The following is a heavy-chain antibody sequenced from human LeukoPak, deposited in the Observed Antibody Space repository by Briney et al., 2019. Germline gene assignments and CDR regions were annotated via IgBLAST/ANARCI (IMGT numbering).Heavy chain of an antibody. Sequence: SETLSLTCTVSGYSISNGFYWGWIRQPPGKGLEWIGSIYHSGSTFYNPSLKSRVTISVDTSKNQFSLKLSSVTAADTAVYYCARGLRESSSPGGFDPWGQGTLVTVSS. J-gene: IGHJ5*02. D-gene: IGHD6-13*01. CDR3: ARGLRESSSPGGFDP. CDR1: GYSISNGFY. CDR2: IYHSGST. V-gene: IGHV4-38-2*02.